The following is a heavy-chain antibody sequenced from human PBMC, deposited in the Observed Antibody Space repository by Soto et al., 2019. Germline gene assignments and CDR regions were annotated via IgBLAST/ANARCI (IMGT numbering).Heavy chain of an antibody. CDR3: ARDRGYDAHDYYYNAMDV. J-gene: IGHJ6*02. D-gene: IGHD3-10*01. Sequence: GGSLRLSCISSGFTFRTYTMNWVRQAPGKGLEWVSGIRGFSPYTFYAESVKGRFTVSRDNAKNSLYLQMNSLRAEDTAVYYCARDRGYDAHDYYYNAMDVWGQGTTVTVSS. V-gene: IGHV3-21*01. CDR2: IRGFSPYT. CDR1: GFTFRTYT.